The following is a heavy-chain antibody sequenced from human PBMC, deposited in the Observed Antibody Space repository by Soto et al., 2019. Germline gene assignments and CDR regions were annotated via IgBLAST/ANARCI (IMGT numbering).Heavy chain of an antibody. CDR2: IYPGDSDT. Sequence: GESLKISCKGSGYSFTTYWIAWVRQMPGKGLEWMGIIYPGDSDTRYSPSFQGQVIISADKSISTAYLQWSSLKASDTATYYCARSYRGRNIDVWGQGTTVTVSS. J-gene: IGHJ6*02. D-gene: IGHD1-26*01. CDR3: ARSYRGRNIDV. CDR1: GYSFTTYW. V-gene: IGHV5-51*01.